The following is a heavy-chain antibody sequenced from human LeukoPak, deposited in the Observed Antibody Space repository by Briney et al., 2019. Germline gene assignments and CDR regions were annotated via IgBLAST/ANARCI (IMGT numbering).Heavy chain of an antibody. CDR2: INHSGST. J-gene: IGHJ4*02. CDR3: GRRGGAVYCGGDCYYFDY. CDR1: GGSFSGYY. D-gene: IGHD2-21*02. V-gene: IGHV4-34*01. Sequence: PSETLSLTCAVYGGSFSGYYWSWIRQPPGKGLEWIGEINHSGSTNYNPSLKSRVTISVDTSKNQFSLKLSSVTAADTAVYYCGRRGGAVYCGGDCYYFDYWGQGTLVTVSS.